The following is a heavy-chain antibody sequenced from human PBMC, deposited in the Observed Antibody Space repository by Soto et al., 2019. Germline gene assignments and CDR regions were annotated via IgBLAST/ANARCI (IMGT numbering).Heavy chain of an antibody. CDR2: IVVGSGNT. D-gene: IGHD6-13*01. CDR3: AAEGAAAGPGGYYYGMDV. Sequence: AASVKVSCKASGFTFTSSAMQCVRQARGQRLEWIGWIVVGSGNTNYAQKFQERVTITRDMSTSTAYMELSSLRSEDTAVYYCAAEGAAAGPGGYYYGMDVWGQGTTVTVSS. CDR1: GFTFTSSA. V-gene: IGHV1-58*02. J-gene: IGHJ6*02.